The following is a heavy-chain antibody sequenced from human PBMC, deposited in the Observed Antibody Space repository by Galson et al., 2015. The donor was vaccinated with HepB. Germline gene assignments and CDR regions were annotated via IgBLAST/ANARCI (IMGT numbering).Heavy chain of an antibody. CDR1: GFSFSNYA. CDR2: RSYDGSNE. Sequence: SLRLSCAASGFSFSNYAMHWVRQAPGKGLEWVALRSYDGSNESYVDSVKGRFTISRDNSKNTLYLQMNSLRAEDTAVYYCARARPLAAGTLPDYWGQGTLVTVSS. D-gene: IGHD6-13*01. CDR3: ARARPLAAGTLPDY. J-gene: IGHJ4*02. V-gene: IGHV3-30*04.